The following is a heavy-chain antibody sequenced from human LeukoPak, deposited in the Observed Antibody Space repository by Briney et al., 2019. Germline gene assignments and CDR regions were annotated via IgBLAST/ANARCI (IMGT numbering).Heavy chain of an antibody. D-gene: IGHD3-22*01. CDR1: VGSISSSSYY. CDR2: IYYSGST. CDR3: ARHPPLTSYNSSGPDD. V-gene: IGHV4-39*01. Sequence: SETLSLTCTVSVGSISSSSYYWGWIRQPPGKGLEWIGSIYYSGSTYYNPSLKSRVTISVDTSKNQFSLKLSSVTAADTAVYYCARHPPLTSYNSSGPDDWGQGTMVTVSS. J-gene: IGHJ3*01.